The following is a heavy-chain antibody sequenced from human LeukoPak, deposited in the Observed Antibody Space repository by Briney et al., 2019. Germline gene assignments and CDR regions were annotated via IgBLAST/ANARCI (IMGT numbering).Heavy chain of an antibody. D-gene: IGHD5-18*01. J-gene: IGHJ4*02. V-gene: IGHV4-39*07. CDR3: ARTPEDRGYSYGSIDY. CDR1: GGSISSSSYY. CDR2: IYYSGST. Sequence: SETLSLTCTVSGGSISSSSYYWGWIRQPPGKGLEWIGSIYYSGSTYYNPSLKSRVTISVDTSKNQFSLKLSSVTAADTAVYYCARTPEDRGYSYGSIDYWGQGTLVTVSS.